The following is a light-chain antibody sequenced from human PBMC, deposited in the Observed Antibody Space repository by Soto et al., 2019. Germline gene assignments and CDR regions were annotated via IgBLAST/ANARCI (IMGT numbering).Light chain of an antibody. CDR2: EVD. Sequence: QSALTPPPSASGSPGQSVTISCTGTSSDIGAYNYVSWFQQHPGEAPKLIISEVDKRPSGVPDRFSGSKSGNTASLTVSGLQAEDEADYYCTSYGGRDNLMFGGGTKLTVL. CDR1: SSDIGAYNY. J-gene: IGLJ3*02. CDR3: TSYGGRDNLM. V-gene: IGLV2-8*01.